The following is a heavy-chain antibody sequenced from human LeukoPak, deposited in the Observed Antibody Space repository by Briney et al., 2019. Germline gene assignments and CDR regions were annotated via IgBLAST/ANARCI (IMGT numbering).Heavy chain of an antibody. V-gene: IGHV4-39*07. Sequence: PSETLSLTCTVSGGSISSSSYYWGCIRQPPGKGLECIGSIYYSGSTYYNPSLKSRVTISVDTSKNQFSLKLSSVTAADTAVYYCARGGSGRPYYYGMDVWGQGTTVTVSS. CDR3: ARGGSGRPYYYGMDV. CDR1: GGSISSSSYY. D-gene: IGHD3-10*01. CDR2: IYYSGST. J-gene: IGHJ6*02.